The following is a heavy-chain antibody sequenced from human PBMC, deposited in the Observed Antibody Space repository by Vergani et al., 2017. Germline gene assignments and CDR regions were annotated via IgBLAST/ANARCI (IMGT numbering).Heavy chain of an antibody. Sequence: EVELLESGGGLAQPGGSLRVSCSASGFRVTTYYMSWVRQAPGKGLEWVSVIKSDGRTSYAESVRGRFTISRDTSRNAVYLQMNILRVEDTGVYYCTRSECSGTTRYGHYFDLWGHGILVTVSS. V-gene: IGHV3-66*02. CDR1: GFRVTTYY. CDR2: IKSDGRT. D-gene: IGHD2-15*01. J-gene: IGHJ4*01. CDR3: TRSECSGTTRYGHYFDL.